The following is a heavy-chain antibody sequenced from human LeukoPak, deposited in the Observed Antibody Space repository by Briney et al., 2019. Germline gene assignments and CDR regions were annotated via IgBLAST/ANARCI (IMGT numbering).Heavy chain of an antibody. J-gene: IGHJ4*02. D-gene: IGHD2-15*01. Sequence: PSETLSLTCTVSGGSISSYYWSWIRQPPGKGLEWIGYIYYSGSTNYNPSLKSRVTISVDTSKNQFSLQLNSVTPEDTAVYYCAREEGYDFDYWGQGTLVTVSS. CDR1: GGSISSYY. CDR3: AREEGYDFDY. V-gene: IGHV4-59*12. CDR2: IYYSGST.